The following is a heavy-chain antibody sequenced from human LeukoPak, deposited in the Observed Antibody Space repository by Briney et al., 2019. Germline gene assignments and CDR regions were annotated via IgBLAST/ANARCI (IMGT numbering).Heavy chain of an antibody. J-gene: IGHJ5*02. CDR2: MNHSGST. D-gene: IGHD6-6*01. Sequence: SETLSLTCAVYGGSFSGYYWSWIRQPPGKGLEWIGEMNHSGSTNYNPSLKSPATISVDTSKHQFSLKLSSVTAADMAVYYCARGGYSSSSGWFDPWGQGTLVTVSS. V-gene: IGHV4-34*01. CDR3: ARGGYSSSSGWFDP. CDR1: GGSFSGYY.